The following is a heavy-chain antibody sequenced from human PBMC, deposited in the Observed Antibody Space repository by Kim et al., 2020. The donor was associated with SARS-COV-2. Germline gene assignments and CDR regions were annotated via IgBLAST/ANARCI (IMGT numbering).Heavy chain of an antibody. V-gene: IGHV5-51*01. CDR2: IYLGDSDT. Sequence: GESLKISCKGSGYSFSSSWIAWVRQMPGKGLEWMGIIYLGDSDTRYSPSFQGQVTISAYKSISTAYLQWSSLKASDTAIYYCVKHTTSSADPWGQGTLVTVSS. J-gene: IGHJ5*02. CDR1: GYSFSSSW. D-gene: IGHD2-2*01. CDR3: VKHTTSSADP.